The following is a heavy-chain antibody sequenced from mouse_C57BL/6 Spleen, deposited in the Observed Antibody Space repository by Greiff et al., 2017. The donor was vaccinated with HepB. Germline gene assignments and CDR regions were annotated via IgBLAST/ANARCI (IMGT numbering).Heavy chain of an antibody. J-gene: IGHJ2*01. CDR2: INPGSGGT. V-gene: IGHV1-54*01. Sequence: VQLQQSGAELVRPGTSVKVSCKASGYAFNNYLIEWVKQRPGQGLEWIGVINPGSGGTNYNEKFKGKATLTADKSSSTAYMQLSSLTSEDSAVYFCARYHCAFDYWGQGTTLTVSS. CDR1: GYAFNNYL. CDR3: ARYHCAFDY.